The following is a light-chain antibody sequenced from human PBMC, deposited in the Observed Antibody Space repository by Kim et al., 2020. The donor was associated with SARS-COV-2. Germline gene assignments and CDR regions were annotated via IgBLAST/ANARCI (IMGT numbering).Light chain of an antibody. CDR1: QGISNS. J-gene: IGKJ1*01. V-gene: IGKV1-5*01. CDR2: EAS. Sequence: DIQMTQSPSTLSASVGDRVTITCRASQGISNSLAWYQQKPGKAPKLLIYEASTLESGVPSRFSGSGSGTEYTLTISSLQPDDLATFYCQQYNSNSWTFGQGTKVDIK. CDR3: QQYNSNSWT.